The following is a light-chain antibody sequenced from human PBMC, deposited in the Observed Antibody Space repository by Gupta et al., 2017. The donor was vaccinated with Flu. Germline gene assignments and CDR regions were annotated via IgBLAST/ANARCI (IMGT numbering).Light chain of an antibody. CDR3: AIYMGSGTSV. V-gene: IGLV8-61*01. Sequence: VSPGGTVTLTCSSNSGSVSTSHSPSWYQQTPGQAPRTLIYNTNIRASGVPDRFSGSILGNKAALTITGAQADDESDYYCAIYMGSGTSVIGGGTRLTVV. J-gene: IGLJ3*02. CDR1: SGSVSTSHS. CDR2: NTN.